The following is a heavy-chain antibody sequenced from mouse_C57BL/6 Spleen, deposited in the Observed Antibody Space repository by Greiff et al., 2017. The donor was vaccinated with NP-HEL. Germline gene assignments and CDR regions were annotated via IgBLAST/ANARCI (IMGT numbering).Heavy chain of an antibody. J-gene: IGHJ1*03. D-gene: IGHD1-1*01. Sequence: VQLQQSGAELVRPGASVTLSCKASGYTFTDYEMHWVKQTPVHGLEWIGAIDPETGGTAYNQKFKGKAILTADKSSSTAYMELRSLTSEDSAVYYWTHYGSSGYFDVWGTGTTVTVSS. CDR2: IDPETGGT. V-gene: IGHV1-15*01. CDR1: GYTFTDYE. CDR3: THYGSSGYFDV.